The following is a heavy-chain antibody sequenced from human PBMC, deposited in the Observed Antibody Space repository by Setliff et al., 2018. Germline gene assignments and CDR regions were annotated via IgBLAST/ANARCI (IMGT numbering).Heavy chain of an antibody. V-gene: IGHV3-15*01. J-gene: IGHJ6*02. Sequence: PGESLKISCVASGFTFSSYEMNWVRQAPGKGLECVGRIKREVDGGTTDYAAPVKGRFSISRDDSKNTLYLQMNSLKTEDTAVYYCITLSTIPLGVWGQGTTVTVSS. CDR2: IKREVDGGTT. D-gene: IGHD2-2*01. CDR3: ITLSTIPLGV. CDR1: GFTFSSYE.